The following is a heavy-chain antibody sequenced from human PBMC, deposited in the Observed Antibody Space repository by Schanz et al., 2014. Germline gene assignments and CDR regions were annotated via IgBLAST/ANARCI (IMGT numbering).Heavy chain of an antibody. V-gene: IGHV1-46*01. Sequence: QGQLVQSGAEVKKPGASVKVSCKASGYTFTSYYMHWVRQAPGQGLEWMGIINPSGGSTSYAQKFQGRVTMTRDTSTSTVYMEVSGLRSEDTAVYYCAKVDRTRYYAMDVWGQGTTVTVSS. CDR3: AKVDRTRYYAMDV. CDR2: INPSGGST. D-gene: IGHD3-9*01. J-gene: IGHJ6*02. CDR1: GYTFTSYY.